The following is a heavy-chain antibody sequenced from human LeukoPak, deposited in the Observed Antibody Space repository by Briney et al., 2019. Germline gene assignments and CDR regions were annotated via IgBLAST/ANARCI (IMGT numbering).Heavy chain of an antibody. J-gene: IGHJ3*02. D-gene: IGHD3-22*01. CDR1: GGSISSGDFY. CDR2: IYYSGST. CDR3: AKQWLRNAFDI. V-gene: IGHV4-30-4*08. Sequence: PSQTLSLTCTVSGGSISSGDFYWSWIRQPPGTGLEWIGYIYYSGSTYYNPSLESRVTISVDTSKNQFSLKLSSVTAADTAVYSCAKQWLRNAFDIWGQGTMVTVSS.